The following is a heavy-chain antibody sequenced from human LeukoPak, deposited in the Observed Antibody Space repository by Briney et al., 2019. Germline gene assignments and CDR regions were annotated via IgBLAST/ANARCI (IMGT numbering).Heavy chain of an antibody. CDR3: ARGLPGDYDGFYFDY. CDR2: IYYSGST. CDR1: GGSISSYY. D-gene: IGHD4-17*01. V-gene: IGHV4-59*01. Sequence: SETLSLTCTVSGGSISSYYWSWIRQPPGKGLEWIGYIYYSGSTNYSPSLKSRVTISVDTSKNQFSLKLSSVTAADTAVYYCARGLPGDYDGFYFDYWGQGTLVTVSS. J-gene: IGHJ4*02.